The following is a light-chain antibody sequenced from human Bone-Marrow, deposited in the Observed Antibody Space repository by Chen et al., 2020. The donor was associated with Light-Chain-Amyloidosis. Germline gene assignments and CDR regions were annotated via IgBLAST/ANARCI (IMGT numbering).Light chain of an antibody. V-gene: IGLV3-21*02. CDR1: NIGSTS. CDR3: QVWDRSSDRPV. J-gene: IGLJ3*02. Sequence: SYVLTQPSSVSVAPGQTATIACGGNNIGSTSVHWYQQTPGQAPLLVVYEDSDRPSGIPERLSGSNSGKTATLTISRVEAGDEDDYYWQVWDRSSDRPVFGGGTKLTVL. CDR2: EDS.